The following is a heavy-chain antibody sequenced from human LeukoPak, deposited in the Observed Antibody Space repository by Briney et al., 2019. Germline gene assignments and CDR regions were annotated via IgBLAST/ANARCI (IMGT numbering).Heavy chain of an antibody. V-gene: IGHV4-31*03. J-gene: IGHJ4*02. CDR1: GGSISSGGYY. CDR2: IYYSGST. CDR3: ARLSWPQLVDY. Sequence: SQTLSLTCTVSGGSISSGGYYWSWLRQHPGKGLEWIGYIYYSGSTNYNPSLKSRVTISVDTSKNQFSLKLSSVTAADTAVYYCARLSWPQLVDYWGQGTLVTVSS. D-gene: IGHD6-13*01.